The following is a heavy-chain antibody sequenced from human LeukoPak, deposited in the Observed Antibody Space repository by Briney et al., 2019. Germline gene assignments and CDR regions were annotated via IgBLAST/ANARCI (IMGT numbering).Heavy chain of an antibody. J-gene: IGHJ4*02. Sequence: PGGCLRLSCVASGFSFSVYAMSWVRQAPGKGLGWVSGISGSGGRTFSADSVKGRFTISRDNSRKTLYLQMNSLRAEDTAVYYCARGGGNFDRSGYYEYYFDYWGQGTLVTVSS. V-gene: IGHV3-23*01. CDR3: ARGGGNFDRSGYYEYYFDY. D-gene: IGHD3-22*01. CDR2: ISGSGGRT. CDR1: GFSFSVYA.